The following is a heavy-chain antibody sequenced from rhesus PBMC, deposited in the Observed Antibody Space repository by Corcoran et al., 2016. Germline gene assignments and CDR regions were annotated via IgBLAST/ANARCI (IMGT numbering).Heavy chain of an antibody. J-gene: IGHJ2*01. V-gene: IGHV4-106*01. Sequence: QVQLQESGPGLGTPSASLSLNCAVSGGSISVDYYWSWTRHPPGKGLEWIGYLYGSGGGTNYNPSLKNRVTISIDTSKNQFSLKLSSVTAADTAVYYCARVASYGDWYFDLWGPGTPITISS. CDR3: ARVASYGDWYFDL. CDR2: LYGSGGGT. CDR1: GGSISVDYY. D-gene: IGHD5-36*01.